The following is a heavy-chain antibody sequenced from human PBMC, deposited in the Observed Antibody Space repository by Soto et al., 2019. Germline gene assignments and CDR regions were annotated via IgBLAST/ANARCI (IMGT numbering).Heavy chain of an antibody. CDR1: GGTFSSYT. D-gene: IGHD2-21*02. J-gene: IGHJ4*02. V-gene: IGHV1-69*02. CDR3: ARVGGYCGGDCYLYYFDY. Sequence: QVQLVQSGAEVKKPGSSVKVSCKASGGTFSSYTISWVRQAPGQGLEWMGKIIPILGIANYAQKFQGRVTITADKSTSTAYMERSSLRSEDTAVYYCARVGGYCGGDCYLYYFDYWGQGTLVTVSS. CDR2: IIPILGIA.